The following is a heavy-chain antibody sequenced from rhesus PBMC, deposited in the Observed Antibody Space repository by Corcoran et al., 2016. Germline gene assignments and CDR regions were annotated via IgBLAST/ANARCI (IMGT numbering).Heavy chain of an antibody. Sequence: EVQLVESGGGVVQPGGSLRLSCVASGFTFDDYAVGWVRQAPGKGLEWVSDLSWNSGNTCYADYVKGRFTISRDNAKNSLYLQMNRLRAEDTALYYCARESCSGIYCYAGTFDYWGQGVLVTVSS. CDR2: LSWNSGNT. CDR1: GFTFDDYA. J-gene: IGHJ4*01. CDR3: ARESCSGIYCYAGTFDY. V-gene: IGHV3-78*01. D-gene: IGHD2-27*01.